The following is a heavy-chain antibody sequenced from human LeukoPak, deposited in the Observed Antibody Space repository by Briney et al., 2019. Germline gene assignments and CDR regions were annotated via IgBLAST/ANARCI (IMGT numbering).Heavy chain of an antibody. CDR1: GFTFSSYG. D-gene: IGHD6-19*01. Sequence: PGGSLRLSCAASGFTFSSYGMHWVRQAPGKGLEWVSAISGSGFSTYYADSVKGRFTISRDNSKRTLYLQLNNLRVEDTAIYYCAFPAHHWLVRGAFDIWGQGTVVTVSS. J-gene: IGHJ3*02. V-gene: IGHV3-23*01. CDR2: ISGSGFST. CDR3: AFPAHHWLVRGAFDI.